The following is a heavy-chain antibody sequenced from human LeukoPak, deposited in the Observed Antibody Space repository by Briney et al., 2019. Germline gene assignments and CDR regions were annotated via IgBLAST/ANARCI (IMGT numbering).Heavy chain of an antibody. Sequence: PSETLSLTCSVPGGSISTYYWNWIRQPPGKGLEWIGYIHYSGNTNYNPSLKSRVTISVDTSKNQFSLKLSSVTAADTAVYYCTRGEGYYGSGSFLVWWGQGTLVTVS. CDR2: IHYSGNT. J-gene: IGHJ4*02. CDR3: TRGEGYYGSGSFLVW. CDR1: GGSISTYY. D-gene: IGHD3-10*01. V-gene: IGHV4-59*01.